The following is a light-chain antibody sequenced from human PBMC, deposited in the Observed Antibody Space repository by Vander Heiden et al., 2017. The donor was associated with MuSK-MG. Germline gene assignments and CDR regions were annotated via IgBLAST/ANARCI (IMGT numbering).Light chain of an antibody. Sequence: QFALTHPRSVSGSPVQSATISCPRTLTEVGPDHSLSWYQQHPGKAPKVIFYDVTKRPSGVPDRFSASKSGNTASMTISGLQADEEADYYCCSYAGSTTHWVFGGGTKLTVL. V-gene: IGLV2-11*01. J-gene: IGLJ3*02. CDR1: LTEVGPDHS. CDR3: CSYAGSTTHWV. CDR2: DVT.